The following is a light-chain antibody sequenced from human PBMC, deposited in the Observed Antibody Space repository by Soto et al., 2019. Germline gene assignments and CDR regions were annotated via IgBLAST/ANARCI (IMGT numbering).Light chain of an antibody. CDR3: QQYGSSPLT. V-gene: IGKV3-15*01. J-gene: IGKJ1*01. CDR1: QSVRSD. CDR2: GAS. Sequence: ETVMTQSPAPLSVSPGERVTLSCRASQSVRSDLAWYQQKPGQAPRLLIYGASTRATGIPARFSGSGSGTEFTLTISRLEPEDFAVYYCQQYGSSPLTFGQGTKVDIK.